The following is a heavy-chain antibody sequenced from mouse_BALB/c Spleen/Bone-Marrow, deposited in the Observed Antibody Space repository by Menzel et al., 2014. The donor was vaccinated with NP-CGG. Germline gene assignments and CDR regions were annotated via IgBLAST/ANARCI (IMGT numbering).Heavy chain of an antibody. CDR1: GFNIKDTY. Sequence: VQLQQSGAELVKPGASVKLSCTASGFNIKDTYMHWVKQRPEQGLEWIGRIDPATGNTKYDPKFQGKATITADTSSNTAYLQLSMQTCDDTAVYYSVYYCSSSRSGFAYWGQGTLVTVSA. D-gene: IGHD1-1*01. CDR3: VYYCSSSRSGFAY. V-gene: IGHV14-3*02. J-gene: IGHJ3*01. CDR2: IDPATGNT.